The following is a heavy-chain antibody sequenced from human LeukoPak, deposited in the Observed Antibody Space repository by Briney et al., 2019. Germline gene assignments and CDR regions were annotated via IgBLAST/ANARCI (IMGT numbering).Heavy chain of an antibody. CDR3: AKVERSGWYVPFDY. J-gene: IGHJ4*02. CDR1: GFTFSSYA. V-gene: IGHV3-23*01. D-gene: IGHD6-19*01. CDR2: ISGSGGST. Sequence: PGGSLRLSCAASGFTFSSYAMSWVRQAPGKGLEWVSAISGSGGSTYYADSVKGRFTISRDNSKNTLYLQMDSLRAEDTAVYYCAKVERSGWYVPFDYWGQGTLVTVSS.